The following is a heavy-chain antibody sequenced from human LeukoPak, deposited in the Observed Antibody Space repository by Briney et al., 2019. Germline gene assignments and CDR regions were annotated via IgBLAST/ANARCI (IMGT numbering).Heavy chain of an antibody. CDR1: GFTFSSYA. J-gene: IGHJ4*02. CDR2: IGGSGANT. Sequence: GVSLRLSCAASGFTFSSYAMTWVRQAPGKGLEYVSAIGGSGANTYYADSVKGRFTISRDNSKNTLYLQMNSLRAEDTAVYHCAKAKGLLFFDYWGQGTLVTVSS. CDR3: AKAKGLLFFDY. D-gene: IGHD2-21*02. V-gene: IGHV3-23*01.